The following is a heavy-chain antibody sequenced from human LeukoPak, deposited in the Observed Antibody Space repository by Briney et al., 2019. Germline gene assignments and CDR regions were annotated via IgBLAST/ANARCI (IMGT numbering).Heavy chain of an antibody. V-gene: IGHV3-23*01. CDR3: AKDKQVYDSLDS. CDR1: GFTFSSYG. CDR2: ISGTGSGGNT. J-gene: IGHJ4*02. Sequence: PGGSLRLSCAASGFTFSSYGLNWVRQAPGKGLEWVSVISGTGSGGNTYYADSVKGRFTTSRDNSKHMLYLQMTTLKAEDTAVYYCAKDKQVYDSLDSWGQGTLVTVSS. D-gene: IGHD3-3*01.